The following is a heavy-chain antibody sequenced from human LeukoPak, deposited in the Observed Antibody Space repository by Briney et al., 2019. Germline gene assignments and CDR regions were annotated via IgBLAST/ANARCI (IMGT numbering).Heavy chain of an antibody. J-gene: IGHJ4*02. CDR1: GFTFNSFF. V-gene: IGHV3-7*01. Sequence: GGSLRFSCAASGFTFNSFFLNWVRLTPGRELEWLACISQDGSETFYMDSVRGRFTISRDNTKNSLYLQMDSLGAEDTAVYFCVRDLGHSRHYFEYWGQGPLVTVSS. CDR3: VRDLGHSRHYFEY. CDR2: ISQDGSET. D-gene: IGHD7-27*01.